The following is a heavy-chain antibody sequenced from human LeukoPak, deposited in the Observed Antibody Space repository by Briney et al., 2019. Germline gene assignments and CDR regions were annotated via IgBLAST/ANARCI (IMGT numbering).Heavy chain of an antibody. CDR3: ARGEKSWYRDFDY. CDR2: INTNTGNP. Sequence: ASVKVSCKASGYTFTSYDINWVRQATGQGLEWMGWINTNTGNPTYAQGFTGRFVFSLDTSVSTAYLQISSLKAEDTAVYYCARGEKSWYRDFDYWGQGTLVTVSS. D-gene: IGHD6-13*01. CDR1: GYTFTSYD. J-gene: IGHJ4*02. V-gene: IGHV7-4-1*02.